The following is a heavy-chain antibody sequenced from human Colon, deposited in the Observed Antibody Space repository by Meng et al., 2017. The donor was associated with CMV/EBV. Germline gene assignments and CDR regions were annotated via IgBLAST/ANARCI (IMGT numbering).Heavy chain of an antibody. Sequence: GESLKISCVGSGFTFSDYTIHWVRQLPGKGLEWVSLISWDGNSAYYVDSVKGRFTVSRDNSENSVYLQMDRLRAEDTAVYYCARGGGAVGYYHYGMDVWGQGTTVTVSS. J-gene: IGHJ6*02. CDR1: GFTFSDYT. D-gene: IGHD3-3*01. V-gene: IGHV3-43*01. CDR2: ISWDGNSA. CDR3: ARGGGAVGYYHYGMDV.